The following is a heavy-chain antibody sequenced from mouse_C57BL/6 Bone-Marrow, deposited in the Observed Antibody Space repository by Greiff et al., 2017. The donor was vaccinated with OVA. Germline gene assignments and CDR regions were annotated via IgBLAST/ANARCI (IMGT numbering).Heavy chain of an antibody. Sequence: EVQLVESGPGLAKPSQTLSLTCSVTGYSITSDYWTWIRKFPGNKLEYMGYISYSGSTYYNPSLKSRISITRDTSKNQYYLQLNSVTTEDTATYYCARSDWEGAMDYWGQGTSVTVSS. CDR2: ISYSGST. CDR1: GYSITSDY. V-gene: IGHV3-8*01. J-gene: IGHJ4*01. D-gene: IGHD4-1*01. CDR3: ARSDWEGAMDY.